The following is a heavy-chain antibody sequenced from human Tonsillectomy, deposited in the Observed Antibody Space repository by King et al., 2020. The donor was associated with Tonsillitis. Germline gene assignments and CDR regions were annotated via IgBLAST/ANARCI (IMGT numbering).Heavy chain of an antibody. CDR3: AWEKGFYSDYWHGVAFHF. D-gene: IGHD5-12*01. CDR2: IKSKAGGGAA. J-gene: IGHJ3*01. V-gene: IGHV3-15*01. Sequence: VQLVESGGGLVKPGGSLRLSCAASGFNFIDAWMSWVRQAPGKGLEWVGRIKSKAGGGAADYAAPVKGRFTISRDDSESTLYLQMNSLQTDDTAIYYCAWEKGFYSDYWHGVAFHFWGKGTTVTVSS. CDR1: GFNFIDAW.